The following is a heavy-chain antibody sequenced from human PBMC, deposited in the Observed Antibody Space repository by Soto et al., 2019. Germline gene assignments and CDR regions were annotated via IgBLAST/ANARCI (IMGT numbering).Heavy chain of an antibody. Sequence: GGSLRLSCAASGFTFSSYGMHWVRQAPGKGLEWVAVISYDGSNKYYADSVKGRFTISRDNSKNTLYLQMNSLRAEDTAVYYCAKDPGRRAAGKLVYYFDYWGQGTLVTVSS. CDR3: AKDPGRRAAGKLVYYFDY. CDR1: GFTFSSYG. J-gene: IGHJ4*02. CDR2: ISYDGSNK. V-gene: IGHV3-30*18. D-gene: IGHD6-13*01.